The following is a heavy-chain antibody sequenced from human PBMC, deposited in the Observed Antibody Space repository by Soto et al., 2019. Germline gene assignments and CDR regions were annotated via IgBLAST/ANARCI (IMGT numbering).Heavy chain of an antibody. D-gene: IGHD4-17*01. CDR1: GGTFSSYA. V-gene: IGHV1-69*12. CDR3: AGGAYGMGGYYYSMDV. CDR2: IIPIFGTA. Sequence: QVQLVQSGAEVKKPGSSVKVSCKASGGTFSSYAISWVRQAPGQGLEWMGGIIPIFGTANYAQKFQGRVTSTADESTRTDYLVLSSRRSEDTAVYYCAGGAYGMGGYYYSMDVWGQGTTVTVSS. J-gene: IGHJ6*02.